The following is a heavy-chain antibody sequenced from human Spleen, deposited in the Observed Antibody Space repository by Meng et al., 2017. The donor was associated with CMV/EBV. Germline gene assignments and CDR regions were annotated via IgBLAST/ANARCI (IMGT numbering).Heavy chain of an antibody. CDR1: GGSFSNYP. J-gene: IGHJ2*01. CDR3: ARVLRWIAAATNWYFDL. Sequence: SVKVSCKASGGSFSNYPIGWVRQAPGQGLEWVGQIIPILDTSNYAQNFQGRVTITADKSTSTAYMELSSLRSEDTAVYYCARVLRWIAAATNWYFDLWGRGTLVTVSS. CDR2: IIPILDTS. D-gene: IGHD6-13*01. V-gene: IGHV1-69*08.